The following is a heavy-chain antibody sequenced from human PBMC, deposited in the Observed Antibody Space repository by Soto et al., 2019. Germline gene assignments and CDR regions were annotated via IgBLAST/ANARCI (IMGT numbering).Heavy chain of an antibody. D-gene: IGHD5-12*01. Sequence: PSETLSLTCTVSGGSISSYYWSWIRQPPGKGLEWIGYIYYSGSTNYNPSLKSRVTISVDTSKNQFSLKLSSVTAADTAVHYCARDEYSGYGHFDYWGQGTLVTVSS. CDR3: ARDEYSGYGHFDY. CDR1: GGSISSYY. V-gene: IGHV4-59*01. J-gene: IGHJ4*02. CDR2: IYYSGST.